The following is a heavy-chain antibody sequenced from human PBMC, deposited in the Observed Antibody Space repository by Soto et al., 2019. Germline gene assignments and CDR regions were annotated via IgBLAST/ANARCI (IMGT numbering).Heavy chain of an antibody. CDR3: ASPTIGMRRGAYINCFDT. Sequence: SETLSLTCTVSGGSISSSTYYWGWLRQPPGKGLEWIGNIYYSGSTYYNPTLKSRVTISFDTSKNKFSLRLSSVTAADTAVYFSASPTIGMRRGAYINCFDTLGQGTLVTVSS. CDR1: GGSISSSTYY. D-gene: IGHD3-10*01. J-gene: IGHJ5*02. V-gene: IGHV4-39*01. CDR2: IYYSGST.